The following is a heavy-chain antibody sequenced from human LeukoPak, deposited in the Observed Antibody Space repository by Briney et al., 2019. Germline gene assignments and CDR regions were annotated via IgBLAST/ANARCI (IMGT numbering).Heavy chain of an antibody. D-gene: IGHD5-18*01. Sequence: GGSLRLSCAASGFTFSSYAMSWVRQAPGKGLEWVSGVSASGGSTYYADSVKGRFTISRDNSKNTLYLQMNSLRAEDTAVFYCAKARAYSYASDYWGQGTLVTVSS. CDR2: VSASGGST. CDR1: GFTFSSYA. CDR3: AKARAYSYASDY. V-gene: IGHV3-23*01. J-gene: IGHJ4*02.